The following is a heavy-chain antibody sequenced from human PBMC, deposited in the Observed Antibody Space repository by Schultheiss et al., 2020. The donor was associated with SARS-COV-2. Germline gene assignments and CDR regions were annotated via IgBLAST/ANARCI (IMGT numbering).Heavy chain of an antibody. J-gene: IGHJ4*02. CDR2: ITHGGAT. CDR1: GGSFSGYY. V-gene: IGHV4-34*01. D-gene: IGHD6-13*01. Sequence: SQTLSLTCAVYGGSFSGYYWSWIRQPPGKGLEWIGEITHGGATNYNPSLKSRVTISLDTSKNQFSLKLTSVTAADTAVYYCACYSSSWYNYWGQGTLVTVSS. CDR3: ACYSSSWYNY.